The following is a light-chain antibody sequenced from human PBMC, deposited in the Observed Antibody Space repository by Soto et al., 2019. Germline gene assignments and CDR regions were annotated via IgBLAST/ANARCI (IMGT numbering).Light chain of an antibody. CDR1: QSISSY. V-gene: IGKV1-39*01. J-gene: IGKJ5*01. CDR3: QQTYTVPIT. CDR2: AAS. Sequence: DIPMTQSPSSLSASVGDSVAITCRASQSISSYLNWYQQKPGNAPELLIYAASSLQSGVPSRFSGSGSETDFTLTIRSLQPEDFATYYCQQTYTVPITFGQGTRL.